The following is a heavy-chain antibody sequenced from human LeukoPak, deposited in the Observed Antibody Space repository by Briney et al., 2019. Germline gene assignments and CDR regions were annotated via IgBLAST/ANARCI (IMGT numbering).Heavy chain of an antibody. CDR2: IYYSGST. Sequence: RSSETLSLTCTVSGDSISSTNYYWGWIRQPPGKGLEWIGSIYYSGSTYYNPSLESRVTISVDTSKNQFSLKLSSVTAADTAVYYCARVGTVVVLAATQGRGYYYYMDVWGKGTTVTVSS. CDR3: ARVGTVVVLAATQGRGYYYYMDV. D-gene: IGHD2-15*01. CDR1: GDSISSTNYY. J-gene: IGHJ6*03. V-gene: IGHV4-39*01.